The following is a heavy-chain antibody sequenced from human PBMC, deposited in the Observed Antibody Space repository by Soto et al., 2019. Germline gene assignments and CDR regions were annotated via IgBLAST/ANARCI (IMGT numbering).Heavy chain of an antibody. Sequence: PGGSLRLSCVASGFTFNTYNMNWVRQAPGKGLEWVSSISSGSDYIFYADSVKGRFTISKDNTKNSVYLQMNSLRAEDTGVYYCARVAAGNTYLFDYWGQGTLVTVSS. CDR3: ARVAAGNTYLFDY. CDR1: GFTFNTYN. V-gene: IGHV3-21*06. J-gene: IGHJ4*02. CDR2: ISSGSDYI. D-gene: IGHD6-25*01.